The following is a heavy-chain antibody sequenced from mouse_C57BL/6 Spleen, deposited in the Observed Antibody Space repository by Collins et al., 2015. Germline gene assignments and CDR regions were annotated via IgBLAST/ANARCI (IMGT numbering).Heavy chain of an antibody. Sequence: QVQLQQSGAELVKPGASVKISCKASGYTFSSYWMNWVKQRPGKGLEWIGQIYPGDGDTNYNGKFMGKATLTADKSSSTAYMQLSSLTSEDSAVYFYASPYYYGAFDYWGQGTTLTVSS. CDR2: IYPGDGDT. D-gene: IGHD1-1*01. CDR1: GYTFSSYW. CDR3: ASPYYYGAFDY. J-gene: IGHJ2*01. V-gene: IGHV1-80*01.